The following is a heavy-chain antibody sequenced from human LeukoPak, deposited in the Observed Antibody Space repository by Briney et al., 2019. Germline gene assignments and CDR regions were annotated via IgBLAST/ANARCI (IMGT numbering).Heavy chain of an antibody. CDR3: AKAGIGADGAGFLCEY. D-gene: IGHD1-1*01. V-gene: IGHV3-23*01. J-gene: IGHJ4*02. CDR1: GFTFSDYA. Sequence: GGSLTLSCAASGFTFSDYAMSWVRQAPGKGLEWVSTASYYVGKQYHADSVRGRFTVSRDNTRNTVSLQMSSLRVEDTGIYYCAKAGIGADGAGFLCEYWGQGTLVTVSS. CDR2: ASYYVGKQ.